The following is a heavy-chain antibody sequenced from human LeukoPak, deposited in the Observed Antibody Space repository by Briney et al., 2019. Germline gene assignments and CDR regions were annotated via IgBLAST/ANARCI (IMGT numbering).Heavy chain of an antibody. CDR2: IYYTGST. J-gene: IGHJ3*02. Sequence: SETLFLTCTVSGDSLSNYFWSWIRQSPGTGLEWIGYIYYTGSTNYNPSLKSRVSISVDTSKNQFSLNLNSVTDADTAVYYCARDPYYDFWSGYYTPFAFDIWGQGTMVTVSS. CDR3: ARDPYYDFWSGYYTPFAFDI. D-gene: IGHD3-3*01. CDR1: GDSLSNYF. V-gene: IGHV4-59*12.